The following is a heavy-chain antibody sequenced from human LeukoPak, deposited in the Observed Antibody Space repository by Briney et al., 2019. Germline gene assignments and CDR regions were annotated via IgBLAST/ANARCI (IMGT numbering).Heavy chain of an antibody. V-gene: IGHV4-59*12. Sequence: PSETLSLTCTVSGGSISSFYWSWIRQPPGKGLEWIGYIYSSGSTNYNPSLKSRVTISVDTSKNQFSLKLSSVTAADTAVYYCARVGPPSRGVVVPAAMSYWGQGTLVTVSS. CDR3: ARVGPPSRGVVVPAAMSY. CDR1: GGSISSFY. D-gene: IGHD2-2*01. CDR2: IYSSGST. J-gene: IGHJ4*02.